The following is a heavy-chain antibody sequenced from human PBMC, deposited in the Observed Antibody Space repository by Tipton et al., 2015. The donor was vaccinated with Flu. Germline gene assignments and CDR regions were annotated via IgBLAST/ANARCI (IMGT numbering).Heavy chain of an antibody. J-gene: IGHJ6*02. D-gene: IGHD6-6*01. Sequence: TLSLTCAVYGGSFSGYYWSWIRQPPGKGLEWIGEINHSGSTNYNPSLKSRVTISVDTSKNQFSLKLSSVTAADTAVYYCARGSLIAARPWWDYYYYGMDVWGQGTTVTVSS. CDR1: GGSFSGYY. CDR2: INHSGST. CDR3: ARGSLIAARPWWDYYYYGMDV. V-gene: IGHV4-34*01.